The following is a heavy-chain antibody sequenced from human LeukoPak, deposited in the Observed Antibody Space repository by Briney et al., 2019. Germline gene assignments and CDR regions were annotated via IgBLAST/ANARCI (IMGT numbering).Heavy chain of an antibody. J-gene: IGHJ4*02. CDR1: GFTFSSYA. V-gene: IGHV3-23*01. CDR2: ISGSGGST. Sequence: GGSLRLSCAASGFTFSSYAMSWVRQAPGKGLEWVSAISGSGGSTYYADSVKGRFTISRDNSKNTLYLQMNSPRAEDTAVYYCAKASMVRGVIINFDYWGQGTLVTVSS. D-gene: IGHD3-10*01. CDR3: AKASMVRGVIINFDY.